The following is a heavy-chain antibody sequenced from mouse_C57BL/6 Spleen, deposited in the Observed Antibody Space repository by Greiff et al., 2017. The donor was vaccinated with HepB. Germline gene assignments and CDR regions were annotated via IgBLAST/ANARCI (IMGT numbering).Heavy chain of an antibody. D-gene: IGHD2-4*01. CDR2: IYPGSGNT. CDR1: GYTFTDYY. Sequence: VQLQQSGAELVRPGASVKLSCKASGYTFTDYYINWVKQRPGQGLEWIARIYPGSGNTYYNEKFKGKATLTAEKSSSTAYMQLSSLTSEDSAVYFCARSPCMITTAYYYAMDYWGQGTSVTVSS. V-gene: IGHV1-76*01. CDR3: ARSPCMITTAYYYAMDY. J-gene: IGHJ4*01.